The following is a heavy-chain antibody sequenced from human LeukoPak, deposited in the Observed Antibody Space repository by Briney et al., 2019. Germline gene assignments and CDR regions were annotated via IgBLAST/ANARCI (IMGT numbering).Heavy chain of an antibody. V-gene: IGHV4-39*02. CDR3: AREERGGDYFDY. J-gene: IGHJ4*02. D-gene: IGHD1-1*01. Sequence: PSETLSLTCTVSGGSISSSSYYWGWIRQPPGKGLEWIGSIYYSGSTYYNPSLKSRVTISVDTSKNQFSLKLSSVTAADTAVYYCAREERGGDYFDYWGQGTLVTVSS. CDR1: GGSISSSSYY. CDR2: IYYSGST.